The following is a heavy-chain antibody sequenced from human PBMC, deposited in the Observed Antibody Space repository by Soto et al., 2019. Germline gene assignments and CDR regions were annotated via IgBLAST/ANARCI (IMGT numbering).Heavy chain of an antibody. J-gene: IGHJ6*02. CDR3: AKDSRNVAVSAARVYGMDV. D-gene: IGHD2-2*01. V-gene: IGHV3-23*04. CDR1: GFIFGDHV. Sequence: EVHLVESGGRLVQRGGSLRLSCSGSGFIFGDHVMDWVRQAPGKGLEWVAGISGSGNSPFFRDSVKGRFTISRDNSKNTVYLEMSSVRAEDTAVYYCAKDSRNVAVSAARVYGMDVWGQGTTVTVSS. CDR2: ISGSGNSP.